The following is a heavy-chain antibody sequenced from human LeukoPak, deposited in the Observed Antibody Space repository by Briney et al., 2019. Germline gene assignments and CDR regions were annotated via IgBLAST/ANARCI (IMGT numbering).Heavy chain of an antibody. D-gene: IGHD6-13*01. CDR2: ISYDGSNK. CDR3: ANYSGSSRWFDY. CDR1: GFTFSSYA. J-gene: IGHJ4*02. V-gene: IGHV3-30*04. Sequence: PGGSLRLSCAASGFTFSSYAMRWVRQAPGKGLEWVAVISYDGSNKYYADSVKGRFTISRDNSKNTLYLQMNSLRAEDTAVYYCANYSGSSRWFDYWGQGTLVTVSS.